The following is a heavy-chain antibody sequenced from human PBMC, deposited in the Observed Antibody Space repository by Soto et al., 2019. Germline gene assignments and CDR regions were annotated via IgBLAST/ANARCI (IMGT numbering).Heavy chain of an antibody. V-gene: IGHV1-69*13. CDR1: GGTFSSYA. CDR2: IIPIFGTA. D-gene: IGHD2-15*01. CDR3: ARDVAVVVVAATPGYYGMDV. Sequence: SAKVSCKASGGTFSSYAISWVRQAPGQGLEWMGGIIPIFGTANYAQKFQGRVTITADESTSTAYMELSSLRSEDTAVYYCARDVAVVVVAATPGYYGMDVWG. J-gene: IGHJ6*01.